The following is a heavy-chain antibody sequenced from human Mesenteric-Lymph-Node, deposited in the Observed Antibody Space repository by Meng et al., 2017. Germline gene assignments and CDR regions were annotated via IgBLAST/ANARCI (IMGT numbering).Heavy chain of an antibody. D-gene: IGHD3-10*01. CDR3: TAARGYKSGSDY. V-gene: IGHV3-15*01. Sequence: GESLKISCRVSGFTSSDAWMTWVRQAPGQGLEYVGHIKSITDGGTTDYAAPVKDRFTISRDDSKNIVHLQMIGLKSEDTAVYYCTAARGYKSGSDYWGKGTLVTVSS. CDR1: GFTSSDAW. CDR2: IKSITDGGTT. J-gene: IGHJ4*02.